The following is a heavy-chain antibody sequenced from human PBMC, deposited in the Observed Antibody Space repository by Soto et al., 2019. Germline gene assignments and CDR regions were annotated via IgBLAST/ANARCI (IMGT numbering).Heavy chain of an antibody. D-gene: IGHD6-19*01. J-gene: IGHJ4*02. CDR1: GFTFDDYG. Sequence: GSLRLSCAASGFTFDDYGMSWARQAPGKGLEWVSGVNWNGGSTGYADSVKGRFTISRDNAKNSLYLQMNSLRAEDTAVYYCARLHPLVSWLAYYFDYWGQGTLVTVSS. CDR3: ARLHPLVSWLAYYFDY. V-gene: IGHV3-20*04. CDR2: VNWNGGST.